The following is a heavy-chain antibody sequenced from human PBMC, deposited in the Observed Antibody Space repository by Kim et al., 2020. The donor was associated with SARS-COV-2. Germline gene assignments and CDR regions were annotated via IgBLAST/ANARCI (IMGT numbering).Heavy chain of an antibody. Sequence: SVKVSCKASGGTFSSYAISWVRQAPGQGLEWMGGIIPIFGTANYAQKFLGRVTITADESTSTAYMELSSLRSEDTAVYYCARVFYDSSGETYFSYYYYGMDVWGQGTTVTVSS. V-gene: IGHV1-69*13. D-gene: IGHD3-22*01. CDR3: ARVFYDSSGETYFSYYYYGMDV. CDR1: GGTFSSYA. CDR2: IIPIFGTA. J-gene: IGHJ6*02.